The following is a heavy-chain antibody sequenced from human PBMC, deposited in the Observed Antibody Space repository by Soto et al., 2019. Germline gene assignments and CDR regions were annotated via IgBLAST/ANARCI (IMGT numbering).Heavy chain of an antibody. D-gene: IGHD3-22*01. Sequence: GGSLRLSCAASGFTFSSYGMHWVRQAPGKGLEWVAVIWYDGSNKYYADSVKGRFTISRDNSKNTLYLQMNSLRAEDTAVYYCARDRRGHYDSSGYHDYWGQGTLVTVSS. V-gene: IGHV3-33*01. CDR2: IWYDGSNK. CDR3: ARDRRGHYDSSGYHDY. J-gene: IGHJ4*02. CDR1: GFTFSSYG.